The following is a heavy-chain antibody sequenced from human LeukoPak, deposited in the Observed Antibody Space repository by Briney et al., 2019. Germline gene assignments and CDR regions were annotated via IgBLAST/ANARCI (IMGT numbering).Heavy chain of an antibody. CDR3: ARQSYDFWSRSMDV. Sequence: PGRSLTLSSAASGFTFSSSAVHWVRQAPGKGLEWIAFISFNGDIKYYADSVTGRFSISRDNSKNMVYLQMNSLRAEDTALYYCARQSYDFWSRSMDVWGQGTMVTVSS. V-gene: IGHV3-30-3*01. D-gene: IGHD3-3*01. CDR1: GFTFSSSA. J-gene: IGHJ6*02. CDR2: ISFNGDIK.